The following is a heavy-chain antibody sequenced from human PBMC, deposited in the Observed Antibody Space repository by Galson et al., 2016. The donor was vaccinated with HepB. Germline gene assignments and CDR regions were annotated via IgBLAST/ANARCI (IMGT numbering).Heavy chain of an antibody. J-gene: IGHJ4*02. CDR3: ARSRRERDSYGFAY. CDR1: GISFSTYW. CDR2: INKDGSEK. D-gene: IGHD5-18*01. V-gene: IGHV3-7*03. Sequence: SLRLSCAASGISFSTYWMNWVRLAPGKGLQWVATINKDGSEKYYVDSVKGRFSISRADANNSVYLEMSSLRAEDTAVYFSARSRRERDSYGFAYWGQGTQVAVSS.